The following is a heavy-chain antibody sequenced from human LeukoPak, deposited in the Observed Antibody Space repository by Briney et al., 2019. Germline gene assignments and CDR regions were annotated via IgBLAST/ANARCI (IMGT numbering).Heavy chain of an antibody. J-gene: IGHJ5*02. V-gene: IGHV4-38-2*01. CDR1: GHSISSGYY. CDR3: ARHRLAGLYPNWFDP. D-gene: IGHD2/OR15-2a*01. Sequence: SETLSLTCAVSGHSISSGYYWGWIRQPPGKGLEWIGSIYHSGSTYYNPSLKSRVTISVDTSKNQFSLKLSSVTAADTAVYYCARHRLAGLYPNWFDPWGQGTLVTVSS. CDR2: IYHSGST.